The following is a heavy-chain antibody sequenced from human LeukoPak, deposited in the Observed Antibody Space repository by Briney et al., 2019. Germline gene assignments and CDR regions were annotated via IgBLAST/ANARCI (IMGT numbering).Heavy chain of an antibody. CDR3: ARASLRAAAGTLNY. CDR1: GFTFSSYS. J-gene: IGHJ4*02. Sequence: GGSLRLSCAASGFTFSSYSMNWVRQAAGKGLEWVSSISSSSSYIYYADSVKGRFTISRDNAKNSLYLQMNSLRAEDTAVYYCARASLRAAAGTLNYWGQGTLVTVSS. V-gene: IGHV3-21*01. D-gene: IGHD6-13*01. CDR2: ISSSSSYI.